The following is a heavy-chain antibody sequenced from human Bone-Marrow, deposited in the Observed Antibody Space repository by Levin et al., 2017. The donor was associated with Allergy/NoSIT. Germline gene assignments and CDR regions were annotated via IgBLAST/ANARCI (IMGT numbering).Heavy chain of an antibody. CDR2: ISYDGSNT. J-gene: IGHJ3*02. V-gene: IGHV3-30*18. CDR1: GFTFGYSG. D-gene: IGHD5-18*01. CDR3: AKELDTTMVIDAFDI. Sequence: LSLPCAASGFTFGYSGMHWVRQAPGKGLECVSFISYDGSNTYYADSVRGRFTISRDNSKSTLYLQMNSLRPEDTAVYYCAKELDTTMVIDAFDIWGQGTMVTVSS.